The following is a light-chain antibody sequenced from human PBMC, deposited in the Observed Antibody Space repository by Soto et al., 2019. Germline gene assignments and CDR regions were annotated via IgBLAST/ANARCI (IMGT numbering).Light chain of an antibody. V-gene: IGKV2-28*01. CDR1: QSLLHSNGYNY. CDR3: MQALRSVT. Sequence: DIVMTQSPLSLPVTPGEPASISCRSSQSLLHSNGYNYLDWYLQKPGQSPQLLIYLGSNRASGVPARFRGSGSGTDFTLKISRVEAEDVGVYYCMQALRSVTFGQGNKVEIK. J-gene: IGKJ1*01. CDR2: LGS.